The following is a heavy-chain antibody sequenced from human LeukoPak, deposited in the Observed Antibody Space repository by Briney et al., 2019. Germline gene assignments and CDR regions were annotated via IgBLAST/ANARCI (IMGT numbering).Heavy chain of an antibody. V-gene: IGHV4-39*07. CDR1: GGSISSSSYY. J-gene: IGHJ1*01. CDR2: INHSGST. Sequence: SETLSLTCTVSGGSISSSSYYWGWIRQPPGKGLEWIGDINHSGSTNYNPSLQSRVTISVDTSKNQFSLKMSSVTAADTAVYYCAREKRRPIYCSSTSCHEYFQHWGQGTLVPVSS. CDR3: AREKRRPIYCSSTSCHEYFQH. D-gene: IGHD2-2*01.